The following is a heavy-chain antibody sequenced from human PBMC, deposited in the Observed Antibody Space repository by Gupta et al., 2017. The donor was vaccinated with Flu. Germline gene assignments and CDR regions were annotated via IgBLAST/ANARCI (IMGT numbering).Heavy chain of an antibody. Sequence: EVQLLESGGGLVQPGGSLRLSCAASGFTFRIFAMTWVRQAPGKGLEWVSTISGSGGSTYYADSVKGRFTISRDNSKNTLYLQMNSLRAEDTAVYYCAKDFGISMIVWAFNYWGQGTLVTVSS. CDR2: ISGSGGST. V-gene: IGHV3-23*01. J-gene: IGHJ4*02. CDR1: GFTFRIFA. D-gene: IGHD3-22*01. CDR3: AKDFGISMIVWAFNY.